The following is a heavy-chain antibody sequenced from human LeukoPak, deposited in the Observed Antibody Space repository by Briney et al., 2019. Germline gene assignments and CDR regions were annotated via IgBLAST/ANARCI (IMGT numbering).Heavy chain of an antibody. CDR1: GGSISSPSYS. V-gene: IGHV4-39*01. CDR2: FYYSDTT. CDR3: ARHTYWGYQVS. D-gene: IGHD2-8*02. J-gene: IGHJ5*02. Sequence: PSETLSLTCTVSGGSISSPSYSWGWIRHPPGKGLEWIGSFYYSDTTYYNPSFKSRVTISVDASKNQFSLKLSSVTAADTAVYYCARHTYWGYQVSWGQGSLVIVSS.